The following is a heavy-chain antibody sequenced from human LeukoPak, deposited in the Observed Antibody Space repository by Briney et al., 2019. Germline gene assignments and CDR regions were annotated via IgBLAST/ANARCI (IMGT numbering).Heavy chain of an antibody. D-gene: IGHD6-6*01. CDR1: GFGFSNFW. CDR2: IKPDGTTS. CDR3: AREADPSPYASSSPDY. Sequence: GGPLTLSCAASGFGFSNFWMHWVRQAPGKGLVWVSRIKPDGTTSVYADSVKGRFTISRDNLKNTLYLQMRSLRAEDTAVYFCAREADPSPYASSSPDYWGQGTPVTVSS. V-gene: IGHV3-74*01. J-gene: IGHJ4*01.